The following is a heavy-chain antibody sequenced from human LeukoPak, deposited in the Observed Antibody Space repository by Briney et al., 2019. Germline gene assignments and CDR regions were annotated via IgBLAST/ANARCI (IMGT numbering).Heavy chain of an antibody. Sequence: RGSLRLSCAASGFTFSPYGMHWVRQAPGKGLEWVAVISYDGSNKYYADSVKGRFTISRDNSKNTLYLQMNGLRAEDTAVYYCAKDLYYGSGSFYFDYWGQGTLVTVSS. CDR2: ISYDGSNK. CDR3: AKDLYYGSGSFYFDY. J-gene: IGHJ4*02. V-gene: IGHV3-30*18. D-gene: IGHD3-10*01. CDR1: GFTFSPYG.